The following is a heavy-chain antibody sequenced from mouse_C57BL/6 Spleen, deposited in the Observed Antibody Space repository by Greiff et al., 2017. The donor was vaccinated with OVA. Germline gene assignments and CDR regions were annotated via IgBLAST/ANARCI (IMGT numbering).Heavy chain of an antibody. CDR2: IDPSDSET. CDR3: ARSTARGYFDY. CDR1: GYTFTSYW. V-gene: IGHV1-52*01. Sequence: QVQLQQPGAELVRPGSSVKLSCKASGYTFTSYWMQWVKQRPIQGLEWIGNIDPSDSETHYNQKFKDKATLTVDKSSSTAYMHLSSLTSEDSAVYYCARSTARGYFDYWGQGTTLTVSS. J-gene: IGHJ2*01. D-gene: IGHD3-3*01.